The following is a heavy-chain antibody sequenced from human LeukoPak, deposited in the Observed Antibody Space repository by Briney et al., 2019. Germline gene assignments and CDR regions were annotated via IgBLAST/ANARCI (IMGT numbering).Heavy chain of an antibody. D-gene: IGHD3-10*01. CDR3: AKDRGSMVRGVRVDY. Sequence: PGGSLRLSCAASGFTFDDYAMHWVRQAPGEGLEWVSVIIWNGGSIGYADSVKGRSTIPRDNTKNSLYLQMNRLGAEDRALYYCAKDRGSMVRGVRVDYWGQGTLVRVS. CDR1: GFTFDDYA. CDR2: IIWNGGSI. J-gene: IGHJ4*02. V-gene: IGHV3-9*01.